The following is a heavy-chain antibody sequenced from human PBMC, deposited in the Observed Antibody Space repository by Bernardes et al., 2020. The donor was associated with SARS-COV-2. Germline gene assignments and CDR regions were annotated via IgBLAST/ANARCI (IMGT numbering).Heavy chain of an antibody. CDR2: LSQDAPHQ. CDR1: GFTFTVNG. D-gene: IGHD7-27*01. V-gene: IGHV3-30*02. J-gene: IGHJ2*01. CDR3: AKDQGYWGKFGL. Sequence: GGSLRLSCAASGFTFTVNGMHWFRQAPGKGLEWVAFLSQDAPHQIYADSVKGRFTISRDISKTTLYLQMDGLRPEDTAIYFCAKDQGYWGKFGLWGRGTLVTVSS.